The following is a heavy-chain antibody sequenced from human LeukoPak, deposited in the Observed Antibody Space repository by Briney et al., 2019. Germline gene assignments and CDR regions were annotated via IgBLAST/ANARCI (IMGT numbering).Heavy chain of an antibody. V-gene: IGHV3-53*01. CDR3: AKDMYYDSSGPVFDY. CDR1: GFTVSSNS. D-gene: IGHD3-22*01. CDR2: IYSDNT. Sequence: GGSLRLSCTVSGFTVSSNSMSWVRQAPGKELEWVSFIYSDNTHYSDSVKGRFTISRDTSKNTLYLQMNSPRAEDTAVYYCAKDMYYDSSGPVFDYWGQGTLVTVSS. J-gene: IGHJ4*02.